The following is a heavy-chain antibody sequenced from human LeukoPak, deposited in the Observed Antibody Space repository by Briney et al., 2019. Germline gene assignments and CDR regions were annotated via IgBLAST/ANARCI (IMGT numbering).Heavy chain of an antibody. V-gene: IGHV3-30*18. CDR3: AKDLHFYDTSGHYRYYYFGMDV. Sequence: PRMSLRLSCAASGVTLSPYGMHWVRQAPGKGLEWVAVISYEGGTQHYADSVKGRFIISRDNPRNTLYLQMNILRTEDTAVYYCAKDLHFYDTSGHYRYYYFGMDVWGQGTTVTVSS. D-gene: IGHD3-22*01. J-gene: IGHJ6*02. CDR2: ISYEGGTQ. CDR1: GVTLSPYG.